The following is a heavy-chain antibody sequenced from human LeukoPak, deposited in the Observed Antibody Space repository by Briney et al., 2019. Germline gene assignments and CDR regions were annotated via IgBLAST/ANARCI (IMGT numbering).Heavy chain of an antibody. CDR3: ARDRGVRGVIITALLAY. Sequence: KPSETLSLTCAVYGGSFSGYYWSWIRQPPGKGLEWIGEINHSGSTNYNPSLKSRVTISVDTSKNQFSLKLSSVTAADTAVYYCARDRGVRGVIITALLAYRGQETLVTVSS. CDR1: GGSFSGYY. V-gene: IGHV4-34*01. CDR2: INHSGST. D-gene: IGHD3-10*01. J-gene: IGHJ4*02.